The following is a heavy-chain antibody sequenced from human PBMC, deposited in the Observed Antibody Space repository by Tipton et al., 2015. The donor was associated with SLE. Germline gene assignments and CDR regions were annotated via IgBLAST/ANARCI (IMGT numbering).Heavy chain of an antibody. Sequence: TLSLTCTVSGGSISSNYWTWIRQSPGKGLEWIGYIYYSGSTYYNPSLKSRVTISVDTSKNQFSLKLSSVTAADTAVYYCAREVEGYFHHWGQGTLVTVSS. CDR1: GGSISSNY. J-gene: IGHJ1*01. CDR2: IYYSGST. CDR3: AREVEGYFHH. V-gene: IGHV4-59*12.